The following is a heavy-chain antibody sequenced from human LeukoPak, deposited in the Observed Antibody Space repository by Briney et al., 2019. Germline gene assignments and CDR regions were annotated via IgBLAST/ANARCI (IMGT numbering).Heavy chain of an antibody. V-gene: IGHV3-33*06. CDR1: GFTFSRYG. J-gene: IGHJ3*02. CDR3: AKDRLYGNTINDDAFDI. CDR2: IWYDGRNE. Sequence: GRSLRLSCAASGFTFSRYGMHWIRQAPGKGLEWVAVIWYDGRNEYYADSVKGRFTISRDNSNITLYLQMNSLRAEDTGVYYCAKDRLYGNTINDDAFDIWGQGTMVTVFS. D-gene: IGHD5-24*01.